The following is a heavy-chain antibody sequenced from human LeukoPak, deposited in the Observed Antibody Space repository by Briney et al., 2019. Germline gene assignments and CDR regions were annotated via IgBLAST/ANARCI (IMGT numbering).Heavy chain of an antibody. CDR2: RKQDGREK. Sequence: GGSLILSCVCSGFTFNSSLMSGVRQAPGEGLEWVANRKQDGREKYYVDAVKGRFTISRDNAKTALSLQMNCLRAEDTAVYYWERDKYSDKYVDSWRQGTLVIVSS. V-gene: IGHV3-7*01. J-gene: IGHJ4*02. CDR1: GFTFNSSL. D-gene: IGHD3-22*01. CDR3: ERDKYSDKYVDS.